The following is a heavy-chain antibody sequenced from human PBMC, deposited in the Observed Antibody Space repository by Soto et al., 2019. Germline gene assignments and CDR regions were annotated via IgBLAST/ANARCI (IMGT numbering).Heavy chain of an antibody. CDR1: GFTFSSYA. D-gene: IGHD6-19*01. CDR3: AKEPGIAVAGLLDS. CDR2: ISGSGGNS. V-gene: IGHV3-23*01. J-gene: IGHJ5*01. Sequence: GSLRLSCAASGFTFSSYAMRWVRQAPGKGLEWVSAISGSGGNSYYADSVKGRFTISRDNSKNTLYLQMNSLRAEDTAIYYCAKEPGIAVAGLLDSWGHGTLVTAPQ.